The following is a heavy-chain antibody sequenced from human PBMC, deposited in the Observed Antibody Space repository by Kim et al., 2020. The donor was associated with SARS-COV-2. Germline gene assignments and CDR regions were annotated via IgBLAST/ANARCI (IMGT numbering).Heavy chain of an antibody. CDR1: GGSFSGYY. Sequence: SETLSLTCAVYGGSFSGYYWSWIRQPPGKGLEWIGEINHSGSTNYNPSLKSRVTISVDTSKNQFSLKLSSVTAADTAVYYCARGSTFGSGSYTRGHFDYWGQGTLVTVSS. CDR2: INHSGST. V-gene: IGHV4-34*01. J-gene: IGHJ4*02. D-gene: IGHD3-10*01. CDR3: ARGSTFGSGSYTRGHFDY.